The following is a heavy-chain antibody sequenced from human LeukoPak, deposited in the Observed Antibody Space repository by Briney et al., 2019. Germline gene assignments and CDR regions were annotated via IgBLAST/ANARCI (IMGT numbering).Heavy chain of an antibody. V-gene: IGHV3-23*01. J-gene: IGHJ5*02. CDR2: ISGSGGRT. Sequence: PGGSLRLSCAASGFTFRSYAMSWVRQAPGKGLEWVSSISGSGGRTYYADSVKGRFTISRDNSKNTLYLQMNSLRAEDTAVYYCTKGPYYYDSSGYSRRWFDPWGQGTLVTVSS. CDR1: GFTFRSYA. CDR3: TKGPYYYDSSGYSRRWFDP. D-gene: IGHD3-22*01.